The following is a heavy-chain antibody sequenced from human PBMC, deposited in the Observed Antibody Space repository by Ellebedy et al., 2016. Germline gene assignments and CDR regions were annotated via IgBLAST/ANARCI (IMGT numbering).Heavy chain of an antibody. CDR3: VTEISGAFPE. CDR1: GFTFSNFA. V-gene: IGHV3-21*03. J-gene: IGHJ4*02. CDR2: ISSTGTYM. D-gene: IGHD3-3*02. Sequence: GESLKISCAASGFTFSNFAMNWVRQAPGKGLEWVSSISSTGTYMYYADSVKGRFTISRDDSKNTLYLQVASLKPEDTAVYYCVTEISGAFPEWGQGTLVTVSS.